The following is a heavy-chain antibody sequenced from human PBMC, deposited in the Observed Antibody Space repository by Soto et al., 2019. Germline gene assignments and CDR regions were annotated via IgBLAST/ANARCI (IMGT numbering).Heavy chain of an antibody. V-gene: IGHV3-33*01. CDR2: IWYDGSNK. D-gene: IGHD3-16*01. CDR1: GFTFSSYG. CDR3: GRDLEVGGEGGMDV. Sequence: QVQLVESGGGVVQPGRSLRLSCAASGFTFSSYGMHWVRQAPGKGLEWVAVIWYDGSNKYYADSVKGRFTISRDNSKNTLYLQMNRLGAEDTAVYYCGRDLEVGGEGGMDVWGQGTTVTV. J-gene: IGHJ6*02.